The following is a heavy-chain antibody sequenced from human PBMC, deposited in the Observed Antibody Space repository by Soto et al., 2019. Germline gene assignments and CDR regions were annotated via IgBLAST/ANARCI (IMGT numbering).Heavy chain of an antibody. CDR3: ARDQESSGTYFDY. J-gene: IGHJ4*02. Sequence: AETLCLTCAVSVGSLSSSNWWSCFRQPPGKGLQWIGEIDHSGSTNYNPSLKSRVTISVDKSKNQFSLKLSSVTAADPAVYYCARDQESSGTYFDYWGQGTLVTVSS. CDR2: IDHSGST. D-gene: IGHD6-19*01. CDR1: VGSLSSSNW. V-gene: IGHV4-4*02.